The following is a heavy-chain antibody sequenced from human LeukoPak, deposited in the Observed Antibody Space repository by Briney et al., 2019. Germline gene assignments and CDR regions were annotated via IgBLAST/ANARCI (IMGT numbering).Heavy chain of an antibody. CDR3: ASGLYGSGSYYIAPLY. D-gene: IGHD3-10*01. CDR2: ISSSDSTI. Sequence: GGSLRLSCAASGFTFSDYYMSWILQAPGKGLEWVSYISSSDSTIYYADSVKGRFTISRDNAKNSLYLQMNSLRAEDTAVYYCASGLYGSGSYYIAPLYWGQGTLVTVSS. CDR1: GFTFSDYY. V-gene: IGHV3-11*01. J-gene: IGHJ4*02.